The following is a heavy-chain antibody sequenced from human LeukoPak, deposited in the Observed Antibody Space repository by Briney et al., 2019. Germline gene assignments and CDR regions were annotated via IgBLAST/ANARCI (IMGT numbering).Heavy chain of an antibody. D-gene: IGHD5-18*01. V-gene: IGHV4-30-4*01. J-gene: IGHJ4*02. CDR2: IYYSGST. CDR1: GGSISSGDYY. CDR3: ARTLVDTAIVFDY. Sequence: SQTLSLTCTVSGGSISSGDYYWSWIRQPPGKGLEWIGYIYYSGSTYYNPSLKSRVTISVDTSKNQFSLKLSSVTAADTAVYCCARTLVDTAIVFDYWGQGTLVTVSS.